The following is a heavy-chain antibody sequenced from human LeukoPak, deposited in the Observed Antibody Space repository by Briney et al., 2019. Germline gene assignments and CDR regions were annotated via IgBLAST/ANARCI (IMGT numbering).Heavy chain of an antibody. CDR1: GLTFSSYG. D-gene: IGHD3-10*01. CDR3: AKVFGFGELFTFYYFDY. CDR2: IRYDGSNK. V-gene: IGHV3-30*02. J-gene: IGHJ4*02. Sequence: PGGSLRPSCAASGLTFSSYGMHWVRQAPGKGLEWVAFIRYDGSNKYYADSVKGRFTISRDNSKNTLYLQMNSLRAEDTAVYYCAKVFGFGELFTFYYFDYWGQGTLVTVSS.